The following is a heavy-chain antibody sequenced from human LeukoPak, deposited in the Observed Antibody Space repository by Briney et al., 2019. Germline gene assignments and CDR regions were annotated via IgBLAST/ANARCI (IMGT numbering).Heavy chain of an antibody. CDR2: ISSSSSTI. CDR3: ARESRGIAVAWT. V-gene: IGHV3-48*02. Sequence: GGSLRLSCAASGFTFSSYSMNWFRQAPGKGLEWVSYISSSSSTIYYADSVKGRFTISRDNAKNSLYLQMNSLRDEDTAVYYCARESRGIAVAWTWGQGTLVTVSS. D-gene: IGHD6-19*01. CDR1: GFTFSSYS. J-gene: IGHJ5*02.